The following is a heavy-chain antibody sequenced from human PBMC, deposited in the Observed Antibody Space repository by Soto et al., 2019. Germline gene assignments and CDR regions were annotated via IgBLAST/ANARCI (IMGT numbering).Heavy chain of an antibody. J-gene: IGHJ4*02. CDR3: ARESIAAAGTDLDY. CDR1: GYTFTSYG. D-gene: IGHD6-13*01. V-gene: IGHV1-18*01. CDR2: ISAYNGNT. Sequence: ASVKVSCKASGYTFTSYGISWVRQAPGHGLEWMGWISAYNGNTNYEQKLQGRVTMTTDTSTSTAYMELRSLRADDTAVYYCARESIAAAGTDLDYWGQGTLVTVS.